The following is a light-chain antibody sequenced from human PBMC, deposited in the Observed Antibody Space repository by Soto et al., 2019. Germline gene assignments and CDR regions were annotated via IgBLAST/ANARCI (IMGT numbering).Light chain of an antibody. J-gene: IGKJ4*01. CDR3: QQTYSTPLA. Sequence: IQKNQFPSSLSASVGDRLTITCQATQDISKYLNWYQRTPGKAPKLLIYDASSLQSGVPPRFSGIASGTDFTLSINSLQPEDVATYDCQQTYSTPLAFGGGTKMDI. V-gene: IGKV1-39*01. CDR1: QDISKY. CDR2: DAS.